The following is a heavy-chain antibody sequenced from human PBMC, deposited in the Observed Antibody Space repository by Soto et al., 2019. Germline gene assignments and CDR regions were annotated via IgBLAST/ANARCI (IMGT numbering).Heavy chain of an antibody. D-gene: IGHD3-3*01. Sequence: QVQLVQSGAEVKKPGASVKVSCKASGYTFTSYAMHWVRQAPGQRLEWMGWINAGNGNTKYSQKFQGRVTITRDTASSTDNEELSRLRDENAAEYYSATDGRPVLRFVELLLRNYYYGMDVWGQGTTVTVSS. CDR2: INAGNGNT. CDR3: ATDGRPVLRFVELLLRNYYYGMDV. V-gene: IGHV1-3*01. CDR1: GYTFTSYA. J-gene: IGHJ6*02.